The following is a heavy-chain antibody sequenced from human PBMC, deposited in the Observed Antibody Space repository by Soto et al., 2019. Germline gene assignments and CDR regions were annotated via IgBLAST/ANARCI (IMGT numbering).Heavy chain of an antibody. V-gene: IGHV1-2*02. CDR2: INPNSGGT. CDR3: ARWDSGSYPYYYGMDV. CDR1: GYTFTGYY. Sequence: QVQLVQSGAEVKKPGASVKVSCKASGYTFTGYYMHWVRQAPGQGVEWMGWINPNSGGTNYAQKFQGRVTMTRDTSISTAYMELSRLRSDDTAVYYCARWDSGSYPYYYGMDVWGQGTTVTVSS. J-gene: IGHJ6*02. D-gene: IGHD1-26*01.